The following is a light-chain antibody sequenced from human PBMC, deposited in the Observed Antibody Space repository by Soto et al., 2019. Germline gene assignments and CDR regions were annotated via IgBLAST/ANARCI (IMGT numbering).Light chain of an antibody. CDR1: SSNIGSNN. J-gene: IGLJ2*01. V-gene: IGLV1-44*01. Sequence: QSVLTQAPSASGTPGQRFTISCSGSSSNIGSNNVNWYQQVPGTAPKFLIYSNNQRPSGVPDRFSGSKSGTSASLAISGLQSEDEADYYCTAWDDSLNGMIFGGGTKVTVL. CDR3: TAWDDSLNGMI. CDR2: SNN.